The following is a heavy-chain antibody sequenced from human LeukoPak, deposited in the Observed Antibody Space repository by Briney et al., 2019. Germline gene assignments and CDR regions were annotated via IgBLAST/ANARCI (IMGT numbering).Heavy chain of an antibody. Sequence: GGSLRLSCAASGFTFSSYDMHWVRQATGKGLEWVSAIGTAGDTYYPGSVKGRFNISRENAKNSLYLQMNSLRAGDTAVYYCARGQWLVSGYYFDYWGQGTLVTVSS. V-gene: IGHV3-13*01. J-gene: IGHJ4*02. D-gene: IGHD6-19*01. CDR2: IGTAGDT. CDR3: ARGQWLVSGYYFDY. CDR1: GFTFSSYD.